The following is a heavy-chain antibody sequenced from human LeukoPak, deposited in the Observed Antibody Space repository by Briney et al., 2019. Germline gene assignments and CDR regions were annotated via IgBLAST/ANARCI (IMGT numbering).Heavy chain of an antibody. J-gene: IGHJ4*02. V-gene: IGHV3-23*01. CDR1: GFTFTSYA. CDR2: ISGSGGST. D-gene: IGHD3-22*01. CDR3: AKVQDSSGYGYDY. Sequence: GGSLRLSCAASGFTFTSYAMSWVRQAPGKGLEWVSAISGSGGSTYYADSVKGRFTISRDNSKTTLYLQMNSLRAEDTAVYYRAKVQDSSGYGYDYWGQGTLVTVSS.